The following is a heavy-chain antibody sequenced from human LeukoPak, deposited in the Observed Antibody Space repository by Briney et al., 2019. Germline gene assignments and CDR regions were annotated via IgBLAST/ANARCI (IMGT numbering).Heavy chain of an antibody. CDR3: ARVLYSSGWYADY. CDR2: ISSSGSTI. V-gene: IGHV3-48*04. Sequence: GGSLRLSCAASGFTFSSYSMNWVRQAPGKGLEWVSYISSSGSTIYYADSVKGRFTISRDNAKNSLYLQMNSLRAEDTAVYYCARVLYSSGWYADYWGQGTLVTVSS. D-gene: IGHD6-19*01. J-gene: IGHJ4*02. CDR1: GFTFSSYS.